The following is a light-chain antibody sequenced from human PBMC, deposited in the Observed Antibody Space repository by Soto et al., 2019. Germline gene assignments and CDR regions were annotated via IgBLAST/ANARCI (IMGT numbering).Light chain of an antibody. CDR1: QSINNY. J-gene: IGKJ4*01. CDR3: QYRGIWPPGAT. V-gene: IGKV3-11*01. CDR2: DAS. Sequence: EIVLTQSPVTLSLSPRERATLSCRARQSINNYLAWYQQKPGQPPRLLIYDASNRATAIPVRFSGSGSGTDFTLTISSLEPEDSAVYYCQYRGIWPPGATFGGGTKVEIK.